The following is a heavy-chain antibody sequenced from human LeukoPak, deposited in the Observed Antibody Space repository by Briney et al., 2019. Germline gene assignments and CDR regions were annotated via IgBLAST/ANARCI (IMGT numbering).Heavy chain of an antibody. J-gene: IGHJ5*02. V-gene: IGHV4-34*01. D-gene: IGHD3-3*01. CDR2: INHSGST. CDR3: ARCLPSYYDFWSGYWDNWFDP. Sequence: PSETLSLTCAVYGGSFSGYYWSWIRQPPGKGLEWIGEINHSGSTNYNPSLKSRVTISVDTSKNQFSLKLSSVTAADTAVYYCARCLPSYYDFWSGYWDNWFDPWGQGTLVTVSS. CDR1: GGSFSGYY.